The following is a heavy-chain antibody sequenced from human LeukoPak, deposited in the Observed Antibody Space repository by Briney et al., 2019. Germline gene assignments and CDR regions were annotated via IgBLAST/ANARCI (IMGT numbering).Heavy chain of an antibody. J-gene: IGHJ3*02. Sequence: PGGSLRLSCAAPGFAFSSYWMSWVRQAPGKGLEWVANIKPDGSEKYYVDSVKGRFTISRDNAKNSLYLQMNSLRAEDTALYYCARGLGAFDIWGQGTMVTVSS. CDR3: ARGLGAFDI. CDR2: IKPDGSEK. D-gene: IGHD3-16*01. CDR1: GFAFSSYW. V-gene: IGHV3-7*05.